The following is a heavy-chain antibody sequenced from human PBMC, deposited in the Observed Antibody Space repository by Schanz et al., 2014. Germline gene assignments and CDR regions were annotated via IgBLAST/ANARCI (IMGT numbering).Heavy chain of an antibody. J-gene: IGHJ6*02. V-gene: IGHV1-2*06. CDR3: ARDGHSSIWDSYYFYGLDV. Sequence: QVQLVQSGAEVKKPGASVKVSCKASGYTLTAYYLHWVRQAPGHGLEWMGRIYPNNGGTDYAQKFQGRVTMTRDTSTSTVYMELSRLTSDDTALYYCARDGHSSIWDSYYFYGLDVWGHGTTVTVSS. CDR1: GYTLTAYY. CDR2: IYPNNGGT. D-gene: IGHD6-13*01.